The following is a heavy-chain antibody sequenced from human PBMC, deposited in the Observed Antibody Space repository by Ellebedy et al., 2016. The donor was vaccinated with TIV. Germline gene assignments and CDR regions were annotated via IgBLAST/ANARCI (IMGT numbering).Heavy chain of an antibody. CDR3: ARGSSGWWGDYFDY. CDR1: GLTFSSYA. D-gene: IGHD6-19*01. V-gene: IGHV3-30-3*01. Sequence: GGSLRLSXADSGLTFSSYAMHWVRQAPGKGLEWVAVISYHGINKDYADSVKGRFTISRDNSKNTLYLQMNSLRTEDTAVYYCARGSSGWWGDYFDYWGQGTLVTVSS. CDR2: ISYHGINK. J-gene: IGHJ4*02.